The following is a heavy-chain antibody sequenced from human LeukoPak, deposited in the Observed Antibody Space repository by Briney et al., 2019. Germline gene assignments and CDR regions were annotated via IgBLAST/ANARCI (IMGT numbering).Heavy chain of an antibody. J-gene: IGHJ4*02. CDR2: ISSSSSYI. CDR3: ARFRGDRYFDY. CDR1: GFTFSSYS. V-gene: IGHV3-21*01. Sequence: GGSLRLSCAASGFTFSSYSMNWVRQAPGKGLEWVSSISSSSSYIYYADSVKGRFTISRDNAKNSLYLQMNSLRAEDTAVYYCARFRGDRYFDYWGQGTLVTVSS. D-gene: IGHD3-10*01.